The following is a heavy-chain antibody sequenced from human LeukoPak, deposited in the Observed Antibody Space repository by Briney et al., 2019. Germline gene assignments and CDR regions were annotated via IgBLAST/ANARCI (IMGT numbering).Heavy chain of an antibody. CDR2: FHTSEGT. V-gene: IGHV4-61*02. D-gene: IGHD3-3*01. CDR1: GASVNTGTYF. Sequence: SETLSLTCAVSGASVNTGTYFWTRVRQPAGKALEWIGRFHTSEGTHYNPSLESRVTISVDTSKNHFSLEMTSVTAADTAVYYCASTVFGVTYNWLDPWGQGTLVTVSS. J-gene: IGHJ5*02. CDR3: ASTVFGVTYNWLDP.